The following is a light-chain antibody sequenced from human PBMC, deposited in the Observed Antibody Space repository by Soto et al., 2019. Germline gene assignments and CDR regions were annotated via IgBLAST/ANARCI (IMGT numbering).Light chain of an antibody. CDR3: QQSYSIPWT. CDR1: QTITSY. V-gene: IGKV1-39*01. CDR2: GAS. Sequence: DIPMTQSPPSLSASVGDRVTITCRTSQTITSYLNWYQQKPGKTPKLLIYGASILQTGISSRFSGSGSGTDFTLTISSLQPEDFATYYCQQSYSIPWTFGQGTKVEIK. J-gene: IGKJ1*01.